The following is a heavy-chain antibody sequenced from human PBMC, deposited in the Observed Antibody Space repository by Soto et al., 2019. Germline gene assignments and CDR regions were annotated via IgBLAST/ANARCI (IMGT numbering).Heavy chain of an antibody. CDR2: IIPIFGTA. V-gene: IGHV1-69*13. CDR3: ADSRGCGGSFDY. Sequence: GASVKVSCKASGGTFSSYAISWVRQAPGQGLEWMGGIIPIFGTANYAQEFQGRVTITADESTSAAYMELSSLRCEDTALYYCADSRGCGGSFDYLGHGTLVTVSS. CDR1: GGTFSSYA. J-gene: IGHJ4*01. D-gene: IGHD2-21*01.